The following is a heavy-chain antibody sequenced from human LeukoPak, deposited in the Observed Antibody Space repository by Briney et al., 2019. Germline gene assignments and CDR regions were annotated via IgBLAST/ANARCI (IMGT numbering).Heavy chain of an antibody. CDR1: GFTLSNYW. V-gene: IGHV3-23*01. CDR3: AREVSAAQYYGMDV. Sequence: PGGSLRLSCAASGFTLSNYWMSWVRQAPGKGLEWVSAISGSGGSTYYADSVKGRFTISRDNSKNTLYLQMNSLRAEDTAVYYCAREVSAAQYYGMDVWGQGTTVTVSS. D-gene: IGHD2-8*01. CDR2: ISGSGGST. J-gene: IGHJ6*02.